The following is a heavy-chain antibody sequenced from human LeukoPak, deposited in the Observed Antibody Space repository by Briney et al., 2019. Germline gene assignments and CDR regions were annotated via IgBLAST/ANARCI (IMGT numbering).Heavy chain of an antibody. J-gene: IGHJ4*02. D-gene: IGHD5-18*01. CDR3: ATYRQVLLPFES. V-gene: IGHV3-23*01. CDR1: GFSLSSYG. CDR2: LSDRGGGT. Sequence: PGGTLRLSCAASGFSLSSYGMTWVRQAPGKGLEWVSTLSDRGGGTYYADSVRGRFTISRDNSKSILSLQMNSLRAEDTAIYYCATYRQVLLPFESWGQGTLVTVSS.